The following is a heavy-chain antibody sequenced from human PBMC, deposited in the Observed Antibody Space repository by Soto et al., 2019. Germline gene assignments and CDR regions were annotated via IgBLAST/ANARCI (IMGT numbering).Heavy chain of an antibody. Sequence: QITLKESGPTLVKPTQTLTLTCTFSGFSLSTSGVGVGWIRQPPGKALEWLALIYWDDDKRYSPSLKSRLTITRDTSKNQVVLTMTNMDPVDTATHYCAHRDTLVRGGQPGVKDVRYFDYWGQGTLVTVSS. D-gene: IGHD3-10*01. J-gene: IGHJ4*02. CDR3: AHRDTLVRGGQPGVKDVRYFDY. V-gene: IGHV2-5*02. CDR1: GFSLSTSGVG. CDR2: IYWDDDK.